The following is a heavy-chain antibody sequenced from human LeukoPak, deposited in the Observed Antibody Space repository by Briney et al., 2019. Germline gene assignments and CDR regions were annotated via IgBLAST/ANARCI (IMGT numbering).Heavy chain of an antibody. Sequence: SETLSLTSTASGASITSYYWSWIRQPPGKGLEWIGYIYYSGSTNYNPSLKSRVTISVDTSKNQFSLRPSSVTAADTAVYYCARHRYYYDSSGYYYQPWGQGTLVTVSS. CDR3: ARHRYYYDSSGYYYQP. V-gene: IGHV4-59*01. CDR1: GASITSYY. J-gene: IGHJ5*02. D-gene: IGHD3-22*01. CDR2: IYYSGST.